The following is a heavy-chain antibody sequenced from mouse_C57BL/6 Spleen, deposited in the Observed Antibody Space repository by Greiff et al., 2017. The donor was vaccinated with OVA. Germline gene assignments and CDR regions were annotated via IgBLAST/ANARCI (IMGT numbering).Heavy chain of an antibody. D-gene: IGHD1-1*01. CDR1: GFTFSSYG. CDR3: ARLITTVVATEDWYFDV. Sequence: EVKLMESGGDLVKPGGSLKLSCAASGFTFSSYGMSWVRQTPDKRLEWVATISSGGSYTYYPDSVKGRFTISRDNAKNTLYLQMSSLKSEDTAMYYCARLITTVVATEDWYFDVWGTGTTVTVSS. CDR2: ISSGGSYT. V-gene: IGHV5-6*01. J-gene: IGHJ1*03.